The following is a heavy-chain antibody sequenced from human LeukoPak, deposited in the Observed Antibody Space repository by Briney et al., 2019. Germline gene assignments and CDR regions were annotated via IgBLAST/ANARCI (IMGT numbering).Heavy chain of an antibody. CDR3: AKDGRENYGSGKVHRYFDY. V-gene: IGHV3-30*02. Sequence: PGGSLRLSCAASGFTFSSYGMHWVRQAPGKGLEWLAFIRYDGSNKYYADSVKGRFTISRDNSKNTLYLQMNSLRAEDTAVYYCAKDGRENYGSGKVHRYFDYWGQGTLVTVSS. CDR1: GFTFSSYG. D-gene: IGHD3-10*01. J-gene: IGHJ4*02. CDR2: IRYDGSNK.